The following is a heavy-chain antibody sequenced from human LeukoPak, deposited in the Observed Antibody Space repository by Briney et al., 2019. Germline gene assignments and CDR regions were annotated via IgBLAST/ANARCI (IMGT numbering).Heavy chain of an antibody. CDR2: INHSGST. Sequence: SETLSLTCAVYGGSFSGYYWSWIRQPPGKGLEWIGEINHSGSTNYNPSLKSRVTISVDTSKNQFSLKLSSVTAADTAVYYCARAHSYCSGGSCQMPYVDYWGQGTLVTVSS. D-gene: IGHD2-15*01. J-gene: IGHJ4*02. V-gene: IGHV4-34*01. CDR3: ARAHSYCSGGSCQMPYVDY. CDR1: GGSFSGYY.